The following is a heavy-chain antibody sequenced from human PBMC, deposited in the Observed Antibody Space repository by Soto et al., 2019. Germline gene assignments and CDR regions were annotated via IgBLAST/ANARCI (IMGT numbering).Heavy chain of an antibody. J-gene: IGHJ6*02. CDR2: ISSTSSAR. CDR3: AKDSDIYYGMDV. D-gene: IGHD3-9*01. CDR1: GFTCSVHS. Sequence: PGGVLRLSCAASGFTCSVHSMNWGRGAPGEGLEWVSYISSTSSARYYADSVRGRITISRDNVKYSLYQQMNNLTDEDTAVYYCAKDSDIYYGMDVWGQGTTVTVSS. V-gene: IGHV3-48*02.